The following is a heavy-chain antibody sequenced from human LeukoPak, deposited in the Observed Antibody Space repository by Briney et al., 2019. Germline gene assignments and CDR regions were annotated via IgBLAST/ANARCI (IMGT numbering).Heavy chain of an antibody. CDR3: ARNLWLGERGLFFFDD. J-gene: IGHJ4*02. V-gene: IGHV3-11*01. Sequence: GGSLRLSCVASGFNFGDYYMNWIRQSPGKGLEWISYMSSRSGIIYYGGSVKGRFTISRDNAKNSLYLQMNSLRPDDTAVYYCARNLWLGERGLFFFDDWGQGTQVTVSS. D-gene: IGHD3-22*01. CDR2: MSSRSGII. CDR1: GFNFGDYY.